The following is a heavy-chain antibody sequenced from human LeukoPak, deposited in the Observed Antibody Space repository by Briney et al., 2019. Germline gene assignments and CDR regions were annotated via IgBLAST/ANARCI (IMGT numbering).Heavy chain of an antibody. CDR2: INHSGST. Sequence: SETLSLTCAVYGGSFSGYYWSWIRQPPGKGLEWIGEINHSGSTNYNPSLESRVTISVDTSKNQFSLKLSSVTAADTAVYYCARHYGSGSYYRNAYFDYWGQGTLVTVSS. CDR3: ARHYGSGSYYRNAYFDY. CDR1: GGSFSGYY. J-gene: IGHJ4*02. D-gene: IGHD3-10*01. V-gene: IGHV4-34*01.